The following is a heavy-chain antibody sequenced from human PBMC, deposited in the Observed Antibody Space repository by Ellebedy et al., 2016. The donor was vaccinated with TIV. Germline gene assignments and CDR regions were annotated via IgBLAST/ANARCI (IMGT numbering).Heavy chain of an antibody. CDR3: ARTFYDGVIYFDY. V-gene: IGHV3-66*02. CDR2: IYSCGST. D-gene: IGHD5/OR15-5a*01. J-gene: IGHJ4*02. Sequence: GESLKISXAASGFTFSSNYMSWVRQAPGKGLEWVSVIYSCGSTYYADSVKGRFTISRDNSKNTLYLQMNSLRAEDTAVYYCARTFYDGVIYFDYWGQGTLVTVSS. CDR1: GFTFSSNY.